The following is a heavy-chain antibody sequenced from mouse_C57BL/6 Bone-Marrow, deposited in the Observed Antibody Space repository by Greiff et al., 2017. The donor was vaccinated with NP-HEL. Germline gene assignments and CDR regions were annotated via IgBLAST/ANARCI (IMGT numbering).Heavy chain of an antibody. D-gene: IGHD1-1*01. V-gene: IGHV5-2*03. CDR3: ARHVDYYYGSRGDLYFDV. CDR2: INSDGGST. CDR1: EYEFPSHD. J-gene: IGHJ1*03. Sequence: EVKLVESGGGLVQPGESLKLSCESNEYEFPSHDMSWVRKTPEKRLELVAAINSDGGSTYYPDTLERRFIISRDNTKKTLYLQMSSLRSEDTALYYCARHVDYYYGSRGDLYFDVWGTGTTVTVSS.